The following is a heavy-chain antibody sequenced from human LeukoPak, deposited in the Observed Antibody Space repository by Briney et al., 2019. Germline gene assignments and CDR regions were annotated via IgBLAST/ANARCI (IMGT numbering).Heavy chain of an antibody. CDR1: GYTFTSYD. J-gene: IGHJ6*02. V-gene: IGHV1-8*01. CDR2: MNPNSGNT. Sequence: ASVKVSCKASGYTFTSYDINWVRQATGQGLEWMGWMNPNSGNTGYAQKFQGRVTMTRNTSISTAYMELSGLRSEDTAVYYCARGYCSGGSCYLAYYYYYYGMDVWGQGTTVTVSS. D-gene: IGHD2-15*01. CDR3: ARGYCSGGSCYLAYYYYYYGMDV.